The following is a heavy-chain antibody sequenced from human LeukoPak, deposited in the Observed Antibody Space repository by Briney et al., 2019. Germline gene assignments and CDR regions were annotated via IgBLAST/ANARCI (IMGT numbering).Heavy chain of an antibody. CDR3: ARVQGGGFRTADF. V-gene: IGHV3-30*04. CDR2: ILEDGTIQ. J-gene: IGHJ4*02. D-gene: IGHD3-10*01. Sequence: GRSLRLSCAASGFTFRNYMMHWVRQAPGKGLDWVAVILEDGTIQHYADSVKGRFTISRDNSRNTVFLQMNSLRGEDTAIYYCARVQGGGFRTADFWGQGTVVTVSS. CDR1: GFTFRNYM.